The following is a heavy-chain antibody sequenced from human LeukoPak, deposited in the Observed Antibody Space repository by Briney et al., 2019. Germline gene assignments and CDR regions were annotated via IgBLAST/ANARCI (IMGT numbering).Heavy chain of an antibody. D-gene: IGHD3-22*01. CDR1: GGSISHYY. Sequence: SQTLSLTCTVSGGSISHYYWSWIRQPAGKGLEWIGRIYTSGSTNYNPSLKSRVTMSVDTSKNQFSLKLSSETAADTAVYYCASADNYYDSSGSVVDIWGQGTMVTVSS. CDR3: ASADNYYDSSGSVVDI. J-gene: IGHJ3*02. V-gene: IGHV4-4*07. CDR2: IYTSGST.